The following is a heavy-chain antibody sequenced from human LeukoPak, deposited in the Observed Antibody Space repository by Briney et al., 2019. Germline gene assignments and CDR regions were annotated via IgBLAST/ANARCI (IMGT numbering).Heavy chain of an antibody. J-gene: IGHJ4*02. CDR2: INAGNGNT. D-gene: IGHD5-18*01. CDR3: ASSLEDTAEFDY. V-gene: IGHV1-3*01. CDR1: GYTFTSYA. Sequence: ASVKVSCKASGYTFTSYAMHWVRQAPGQRLEWMGWINAGNGNTKYSQKFQGRVTITKDTSASTAYMELSSLRSEDTAVYYCASSLEDTAEFDYWGQRTLVTVSS.